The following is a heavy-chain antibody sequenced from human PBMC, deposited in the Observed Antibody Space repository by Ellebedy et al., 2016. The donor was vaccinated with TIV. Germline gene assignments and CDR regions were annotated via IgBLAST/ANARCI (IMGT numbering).Heavy chain of an antibody. Sequence: GESLKISCVASGFSFRSYWMSWVRQAPGKGLEWVSSISSSGTYMHNADSLKGRFTISRDNAKNSLFLQMDRLRVEDTAIYYCARPAASYSSSWYDFDCWGQGTLVTVSS. CDR2: ISSSGTYM. V-gene: IGHV3-21*01. D-gene: IGHD6-13*01. CDR3: ARPAASYSSSWYDFDC. CDR1: GFSFRSYW. J-gene: IGHJ4*02.